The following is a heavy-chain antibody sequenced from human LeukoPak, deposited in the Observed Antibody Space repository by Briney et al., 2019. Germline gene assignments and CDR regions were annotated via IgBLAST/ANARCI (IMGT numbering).Heavy chain of an antibody. V-gene: IGHV3-9*03. Sequence: GGSLRLSCAASGFTFDDSAMHWVRQAPGKGLEWVSGISWNSAIKDYADSVKGRFTISRDNAKNSLYLQMNSLRAEDMALYYCAKEGHAFDIWGQGTMVTVSS. CDR3: AKEGHAFDI. CDR1: GFTFDDSA. J-gene: IGHJ3*02. CDR2: ISWNSAIK.